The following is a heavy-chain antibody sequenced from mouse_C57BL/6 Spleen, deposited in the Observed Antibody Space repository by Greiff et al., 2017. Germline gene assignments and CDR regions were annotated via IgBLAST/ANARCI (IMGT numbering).Heavy chain of an antibody. CDR1: GYSFTDYN. D-gene: IGHD2-5*01. J-gene: IGHJ3*01. Sequence: VQLQQSGPELVKPGASVKISCTASGYSFTDYNMNWVKQSNGKSLQWIGVINPNYGTTSYNQKFKGKATLTVDQSSSTAYMQLNSLTSEDSAVYYCARAYYSNSAWFAYWGQGTLVTVSA. CDR3: ARAYYSNSAWFAY. V-gene: IGHV1-39*01. CDR2: INPNYGTT.